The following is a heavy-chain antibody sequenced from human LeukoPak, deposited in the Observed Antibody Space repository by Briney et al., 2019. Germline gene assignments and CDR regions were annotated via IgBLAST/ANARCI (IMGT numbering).Heavy chain of an antibody. J-gene: IGHJ4*02. V-gene: IGHV1-3*04. D-gene: IGHD2-21*02. CDR1: GYTFTSYA. CDR3: ARNTETAIPLPYYFDY. Sequence: ASVKVSCKASGYTFTSYAMHWVRQAPGQRLECMGWINTGNGNTKYSQKFQGRVTITRDTSASTAYMDLSSLRSEDTAVYYCARNTETAIPLPYYFDYWGQGTLVAVSS. CDR2: INTGNGNT.